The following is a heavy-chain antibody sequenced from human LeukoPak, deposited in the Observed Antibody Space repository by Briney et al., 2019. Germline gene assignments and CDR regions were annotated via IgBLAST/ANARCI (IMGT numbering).Heavy chain of an antibody. CDR2: ISSSSDTI. CDR3: ARVLHKRNYDSSTYYGY. J-gene: IGHJ4*02. CDR1: GFTFSSFS. Sequence: PGGSLRLSCAASGFTFSSFSMNWVRQAPGKGLEWVSYISSSSDTIYYAGSVKGRFTISRDNAKNSLYLQMNSLRAEDTAVYYCARVLHKRNYDSSTYYGYWGQGTLVTVSS. D-gene: IGHD3-22*01. V-gene: IGHV3-48*01.